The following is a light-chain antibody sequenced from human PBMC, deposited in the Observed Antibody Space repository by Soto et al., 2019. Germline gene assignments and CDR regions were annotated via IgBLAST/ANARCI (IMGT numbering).Light chain of an antibody. CDR2: EVS. CDR1: SSDVGGYNY. CDR3: SSYTSSSTLYV. V-gene: IGLV2-14*01. J-gene: IGLJ1*01. Sequence: QSVLTQPASVSGSPGQSITISCTGTSSDVGGYNYVSWYQHHPGKAPKLMIYEVSNRPSGVSNRFSGSKSGNTASLTISGLQAEDEADYHCSSYTSSSTLYVFGPGTKVTVL.